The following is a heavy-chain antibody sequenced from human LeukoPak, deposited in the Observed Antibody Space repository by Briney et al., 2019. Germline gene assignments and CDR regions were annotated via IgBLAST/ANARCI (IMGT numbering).Heavy chain of an antibody. V-gene: IGHV3-23*01. CDR2: ISGSGGST. J-gene: IGHJ6*03. D-gene: IGHD3-10*01. Sequence: GGSLRLSCAASGFTFSSYWMHWVRQAPGKGLEWVSAISGSGGSTYYADSVKGRFTISRDNSKNTLYLQMNSLRAEDTAVYYCAKDARGRWYYGSGTSLGYMDVWGKGTTVTVSS. CDR3: AKDARGRWYYGSGTSLGYMDV. CDR1: GFTFSSYW.